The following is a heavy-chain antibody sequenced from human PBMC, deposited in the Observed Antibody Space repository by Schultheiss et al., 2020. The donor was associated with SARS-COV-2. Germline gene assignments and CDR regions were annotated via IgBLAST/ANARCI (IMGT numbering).Heavy chain of an antibody. D-gene: IGHD6-19*01. CDR1: GGSISSSSYY. CDR3: ARDVAVAGTRDY. Sequence: SQTLSLTCTVSGGSISSSSYYWSWIRQPPGKGLEWIGYIYYSGSTYYNPSLKSRVTISVDTSKNQFSLKLSSVTAADTAVYYCARDVAVAGTRDYWGQGTLVTVSS. V-gene: IGHV4-61*01. J-gene: IGHJ4*02. CDR2: IYYSGST.